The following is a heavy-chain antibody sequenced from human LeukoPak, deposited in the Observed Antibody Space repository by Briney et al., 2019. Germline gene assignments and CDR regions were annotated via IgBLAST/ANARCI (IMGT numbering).Heavy chain of an antibody. D-gene: IGHD6-13*01. CDR3: ARHDGSSWYYAFDV. V-gene: IGHV4-59*08. CDR2: IYYSGST. J-gene: IGHJ3*01. Sequence: SEALSLTCTVSGVSISSYYWSWIRQPPGKGLEWVGYIYYSGSTNYNPSLKSRVTISLDTSKNQFSLKLSSVTAADTAVYYCARHDGSSWYYAFDVWGQGTMVTVSS. CDR1: GVSISSYY.